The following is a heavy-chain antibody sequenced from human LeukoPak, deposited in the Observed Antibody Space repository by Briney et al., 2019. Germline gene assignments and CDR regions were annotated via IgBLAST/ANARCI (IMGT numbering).Heavy chain of an antibody. V-gene: IGHV4-59*01. CDR2: ICHNGAT. D-gene: IGHD4-23*01. CDR1: GASMINYC. J-gene: IGHJ4*02. Sequence: SETLSLTCSVSGASMINYCWNWLRRPPGRGLEWLGYICHNGATNSYPSLKSRVTKSIDTSKNQFSLRLASVTASDTAVYFCARWSDSQRAFDNWGQGTQVTVSS. CDR3: ARWSDSQRAFDN.